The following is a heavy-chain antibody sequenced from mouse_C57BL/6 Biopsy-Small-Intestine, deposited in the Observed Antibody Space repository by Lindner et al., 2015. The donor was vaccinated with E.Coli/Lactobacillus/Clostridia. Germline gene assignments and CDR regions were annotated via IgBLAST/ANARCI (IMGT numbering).Heavy chain of an antibody. CDR3: ARAYRGYSSGWYYYYGMDV. CDR1: GGTFSSYA. CDR2: IIPIFGTA. V-gene: IGHV1-81*01. D-gene: IGHD1-1*01. J-gene: IGHJ1*01. Sequence: SVKVSCKASGGTFSSYAISWVRQAPGQGLEWMGGIIPIFGTANYAQKSQGGVTITADESTSTAYMELSSLRSEDTAVYYCARAYRGYSSGWYYYYGMDVWGQGTTVAVSS.